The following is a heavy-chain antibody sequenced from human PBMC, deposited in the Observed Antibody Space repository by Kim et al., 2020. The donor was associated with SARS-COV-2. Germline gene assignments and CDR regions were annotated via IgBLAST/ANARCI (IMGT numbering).Heavy chain of an antibody. CDR2: IDWDDDK. CDR1: GFSLSTSGMC. V-gene: IGHV2-70*01. CDR3: ARIQGRVRGVIRKENYYYGMDV. Sequence: SGPTLVNPTQTLTLTCTFSGFSLSTSGMCVSWIRQPPGKALEWLALIDWDDDKYYSTSLKTRLTISKDTSKNQVVLTMTNMDPVDTATYYCARIQGRVRGVIRKENYYYGMDVWGQGTTVTVSS. D-gene: IGHD3-10*01. J-gene: IGHJ6*02.